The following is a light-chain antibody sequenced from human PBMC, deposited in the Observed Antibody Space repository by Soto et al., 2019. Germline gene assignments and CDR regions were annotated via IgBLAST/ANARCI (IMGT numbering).Light chain of an antibody. Sequence: DIQMTQSPSSLSASVGDRVTITCRASQSISSYLNWYQQKPGKAPKLLIYAASRLQSGVPSKFRGSGSGADFNLTNSSLQPEAFATYYCQQSYSTPLFTFGPGTKVDIK. CDR1: QSISSY. CDR2: AAS. CDR3: QQSYSTPLFT. V-gene: IGKV1-39*01. J-gene: IGKJ3*01.